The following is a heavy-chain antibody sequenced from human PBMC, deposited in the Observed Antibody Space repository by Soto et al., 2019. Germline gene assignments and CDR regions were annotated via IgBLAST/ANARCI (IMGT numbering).Heavy chain of an antibody. J-gene: IGHJ4*02. Sequence: NPSETLSLTCAVYGGSFSGYYWSWIRQPPGKGLEWIGEINHSGSTNYNPSLKSRVTISVDTSKNQFSLKLSSVTAADTAVYYCARGQSSLLLDCWGQGVLVTVSS. CDR3: ARGQSSLLLDC. CDR2: INHSGST. CDR1: GGSFSGYY. V-gene: IGHV4-34*01. D-gene: IGHD2-8*02.